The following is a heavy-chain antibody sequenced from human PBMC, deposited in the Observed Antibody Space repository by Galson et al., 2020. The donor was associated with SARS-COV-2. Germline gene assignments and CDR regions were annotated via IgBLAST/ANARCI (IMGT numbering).Heavy chain of an antibody. D-gene: IGHD6-19*01. Sequence: SQTLSLTCTVSGGSISSGGYYWSWIRQHPGKGLEWIGYIYYSGSTYYNPSLKSRVTISVDTSKNQFSLKLSSVTAADTAVYYCARDGSPIEAVAQNDAFNIWGQGTMVTVSS. V-gene: IGHV4-31*03. J-gene: IGHJ3*02. CDR3: ARDGSPIEAVAQNDAFNI. CDR2: IYYSGST. CDR1: GGSISSGGYY.